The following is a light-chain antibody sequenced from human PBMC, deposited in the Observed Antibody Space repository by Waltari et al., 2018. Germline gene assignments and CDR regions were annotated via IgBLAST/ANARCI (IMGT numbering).Light chain of an antibody. J-gene: IGLJ3*02. CDR3: QSADSSGTHEV. CDR1: ALPKQY. V-gene: IGLV3-25*03. CDR2: KDS. Sequence: SYELTQPPSVSVSPGQTARITCSGDALPKQYAYWYQQKPGQAPVLVIYKDSERPAGIPGRFSGSSTGTIVTLTISGGQAGDEADYYCQSADSSGTHEVFGGGTKLTVL.